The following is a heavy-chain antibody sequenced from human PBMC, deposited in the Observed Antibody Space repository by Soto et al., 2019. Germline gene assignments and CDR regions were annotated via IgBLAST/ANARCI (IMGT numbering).Heavy chain of an antibody. V-gene: IGHV2-5*02. Sequence: QITLKESGPTLVKPTQTLTLTCSFSGFSLSTSGVGVGWIRQPPGKALEWLALIYWDDDKHNSPSLKRRLTITKDTPNNRVVTTMASMVHSDTATYYCAHTQWLRHIDHWGQGTLVNGSS. CDR3: AHTQWLRHIDH. J-gene: IGHJ4*02. CDR1: GFSLSTSGVG. D-gene: IGHD5-12*01. CDR2: IYWDDDK.